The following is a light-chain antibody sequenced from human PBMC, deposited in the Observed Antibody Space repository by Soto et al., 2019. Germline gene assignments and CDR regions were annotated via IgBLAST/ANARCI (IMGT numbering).Light chain of an antibody. CDR2: DAS. V-gene: IGKV1-5*01. CDR3: QQYNSFLLT. Sequence: DIQMTQSPSTLSASVGDRVTITCRPSQSIGTWLAWYQQKPGKAPKFLIYDASTLESGVPSRFSGSGSGTEFTLTISSLQPDDFATYYCQQYNSFLLTFGGGTKVEIK. J-gene: IGKJ4*01. CDR1: QSIGTW.